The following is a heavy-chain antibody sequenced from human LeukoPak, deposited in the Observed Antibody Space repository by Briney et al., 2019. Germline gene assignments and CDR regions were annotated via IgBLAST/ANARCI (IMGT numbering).Heavy chain of an antibody. Sequence: SVKVSCKASGGTFSSYVISWVRQAPGQGLEWMGRIIPILGIANYAQKFQGRVTITADKSTSTAYMELSSLRSEDTAVYYCARGTGSSGYYRQYYYYGMDVWGQGTTVTVSS. D-gene: IGHD3-22*01. V-gene: IGHV1-69*04. CDR3: ARGTGSSGYYRQYYYYGMDV. CDR1: GGTFSSYV. J-gene: IGHJ6*02. CDR2: IIPILGIA.